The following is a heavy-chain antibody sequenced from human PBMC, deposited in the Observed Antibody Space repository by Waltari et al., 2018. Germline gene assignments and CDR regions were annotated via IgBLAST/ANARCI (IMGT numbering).Heavy chain of an antibody. CDR1: GFTFDDYA. V-gene: IGHV3-9*01. D-gene: IGHD1-26*01. Sequence: EVQLVESGGGLVQPGRSLRLSCAASGFTFDDYAMHWVRQAPGKGLEWVSGISWNSGSIGYADSVKGRFTISRDNSKNTLYLQMNSLRAEDTAVYYCARVLVGANYFDYWGQGTLVTVSS. J-gene: IGHJ4*02. CDR3: ARVLVGANYFDY. CDR2: ISWNSGSI.